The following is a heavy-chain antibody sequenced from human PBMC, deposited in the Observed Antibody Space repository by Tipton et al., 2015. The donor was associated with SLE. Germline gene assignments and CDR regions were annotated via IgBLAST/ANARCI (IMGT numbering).Heavy chain of an antibody. CDR3: ATRGYYQWDPFEY. Sequence: LRLSCTVSGDSITNYYWSWIRQPPGKGLEWIGYVDYGGNTDYNPSLKSRFIISVDTSKNRFSLEVSSVTAADTALYYCATRGYYQWDPFEYWGQGALVTVSS. CDR2: VDYGGNT. CDR1: GDSITNYY. D-gene: IGHD5-18*01. V-gene: IGHV4-59*12. J-gene: IGHJ4*02.